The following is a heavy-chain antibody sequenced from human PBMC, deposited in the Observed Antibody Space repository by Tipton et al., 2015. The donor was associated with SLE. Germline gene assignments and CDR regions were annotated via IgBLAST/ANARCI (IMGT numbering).Heavy chain of an antibody. CDR3: ARTVSEDNGGNFDAFDI. CDR2: IYYSRTT. D-gene: IGHD2-15*01. J-gene: IGHJ3*02. CDR1: GGAIISEIFY. Sequence: TLSLTCTVSGGAIISEIFYWGWSRQLPGRGLQWLGHIYYSRTTYYNPSLKSRLTISIEPSENQFSLKLRSVTAAYTAIYICARTVSEDNGGNFDAFDIWGQGTVVTVSS. V-gene: IGHV4-31*03.